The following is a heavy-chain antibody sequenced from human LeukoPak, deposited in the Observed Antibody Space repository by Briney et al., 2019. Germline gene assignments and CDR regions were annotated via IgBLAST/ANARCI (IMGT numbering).Heavy chain of an antibody. J-gene: IGHJ3*01. CDR1: GFTFSSYW. D-gene: IGHD2-2*01. CDR3: SRSPQNCETTTCYDALDF. Sequence: PGGSLRLSCAASGFTFSSYWMHCVRQAPGKGLVWVSRVKSDGSRTTYADSVKGRFTISRDNAKNTVYLQMNSLTVEDTAVYYCSRSPQNCETTTCYDALDFWGQGTMVTVSS. CDR2: VKSDGSRT. V-gene: IGHV3-74*01.